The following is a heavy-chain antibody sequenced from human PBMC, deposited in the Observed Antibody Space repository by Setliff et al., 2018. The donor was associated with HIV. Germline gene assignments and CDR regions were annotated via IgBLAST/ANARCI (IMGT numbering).Heavy chain of an antibody. V-gene: IGHV4-59*11. CDR1: GGSIFSHY. Sequence: SETLSLTCTVSGGSIFSHYWSWIRQPPGKGLEWIGYIYYSGSTNYNPSLKSRVTISVDTSKNQFSLKLSSVTAADTAVYYCARGLSIFGVATPGFYSFMDVWGKGTTVTVSS. CDR3: ARGLSIFGVATPGFYSFMDV. CDR2: IYYSGST. D-gene: IGHD3-3*01. J-gene: IGHJ6*03.